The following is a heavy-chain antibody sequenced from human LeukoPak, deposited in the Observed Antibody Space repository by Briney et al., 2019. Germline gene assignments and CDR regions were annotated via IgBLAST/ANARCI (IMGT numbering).Heavy chain of an antibody. CDR1: GITLSNYG. CDR2: ISYSGGRK. J-gene: IGHJ4*02. V-gene: IGHV3-23*01. CDR3: ARRGVVIRVILVGFHKEAYYFDS. Sequence: GGSLTLSCAVSGITLSNYGMSWVRQPPGKGLEWVGGISYSGGRKNYADSVKGRFTNSRDTLKNTLYLQMNSLRDEDTAVYFCARRGVVIRVILVGFHKEAYYFDSWGQGALVAVSS. D-gene: IGHD3-22*01.